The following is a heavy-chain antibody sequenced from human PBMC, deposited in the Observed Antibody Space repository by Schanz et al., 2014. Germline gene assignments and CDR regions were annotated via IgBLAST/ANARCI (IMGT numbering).Heavy chain of an antibody. V-gene: IGHV1-69*04. Sequence: QVQLVQSGAEVKKPGSSVTVSCKASGGTFSSYAFSWVRQAPGQGLEWMGKIIPILGMENYAQKFQGRVTITADKSTSTVYMELSSLRSEDSAIYYCARDQISSPIVPRYCDFWGQGTLVTVSS. CDR3: ARDQISSPIVPRYCDF. J-gene: IGHJ4*02. CDR1: GGTFSSYA. D-gene: IGHD6-6*01. CDR2: IIPILGME.